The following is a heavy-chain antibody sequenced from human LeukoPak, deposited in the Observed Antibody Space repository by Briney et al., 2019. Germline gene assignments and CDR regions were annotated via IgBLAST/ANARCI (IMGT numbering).Heavy chain of an antibody. J-gene: IGHJ4*02. Sequence: GGSLRLSCAASGFTFSSYWMSWVRQAPGKGLEWVANIKQDGSEKYYVDSVKGRFTISRDDAKNSLYLQMNSLRAEDTAVYYCARDRTQGDYSNGDYWGQGTLVTVSS. V-gene: IGHV3-7*01. D-gene: IGHD4-11*01. CDR2: IKQDGSEK. CDR3: ARDRTQGDYSNGDY. CDR1: GFTFSSYW.